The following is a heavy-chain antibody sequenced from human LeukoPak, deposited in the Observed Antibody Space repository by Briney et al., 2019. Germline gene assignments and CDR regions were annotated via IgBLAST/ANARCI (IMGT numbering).Heavy chain of an antibody. CDR3: ATDCGSTSCYGGFDP. CDR2: FDPEDGET. Sequence: ASVKVSCKVSGYTLTELSMHWVRQAPGKGLEWMGGFDPEDGETIDAQKFQGRVTMTEDTSTDTAYMELSSLRSEDTAVYYCATDCGSTSCYGGFDPWGQGTLVTVSS. D-gene: IGHD2-2*01. V-gene: IGHV1-24*01. CDR1: GYTLTELS. J-gene: IGHJ5*02.